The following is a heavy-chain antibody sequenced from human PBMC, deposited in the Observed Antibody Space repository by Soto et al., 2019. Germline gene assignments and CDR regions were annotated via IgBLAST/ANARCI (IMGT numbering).Heavy chain of an antibody. CDR2: MNPNSGNT. Sequence: ASVKVSGKASGYTFTSYDINWVRQATGQGLEWMGWMNPNSGNTGYAQKFQGRVTMTRNTSISTAYMELSSLRSEDTAVYYCASRSLGGDSYSDAFDIWGQGTMVTVPS. J-gene: IGHJ3*02. V-gene: IGHV1-8*01. D-gene: IGHD2-21*02. CDR3: ASRSLGGDSYSDAFDI. CDR1: GYTFTSYD.